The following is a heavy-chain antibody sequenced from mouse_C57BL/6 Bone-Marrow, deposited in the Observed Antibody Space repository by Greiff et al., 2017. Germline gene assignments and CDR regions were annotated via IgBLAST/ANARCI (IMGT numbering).Heavy chain of an antibody. CDR1: GYAFSSSW. D-gene: IGHD1-1*01. CDR3: ASYYYGSSYAMDY. CDR2: IYPGDGDT. V-gene: IGHV1-82*01. J-gene: IGHJ4*01. Sequence: VMLVESGPELVKPGASVKISCKASGYAFSSSWMNWVKQRPGKGLEWIGRIYPGDGDTNYNGKFKGKATLTADKSSSTAYMQLSSLTSEDSAVYFCASYYYGSSYAMDYWGQGTSVTVSS.